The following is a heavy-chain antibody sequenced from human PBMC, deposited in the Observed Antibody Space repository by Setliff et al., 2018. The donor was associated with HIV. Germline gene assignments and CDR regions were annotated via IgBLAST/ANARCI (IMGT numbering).Heavy chain of an antibody. CDR1: GGSISSYY. Sequence: SETLSLTCTVSGGSISSYYWSWIRQPPGKGLEWIGYIYYSGSTSYNPSLKSRVTISVDTSKNLFSLKLSSVTAADTAVYFCARIDYYDSRGFYSVRAFDLWGQGTMVTVSS. J-gene: IGHJ3*01. V-gene: IGHV4-59*12. CDR3: ARIDYYDSRGFYSVRAFDL. CDR2: IYYSGST. D-gene: IGHD3-22*01.